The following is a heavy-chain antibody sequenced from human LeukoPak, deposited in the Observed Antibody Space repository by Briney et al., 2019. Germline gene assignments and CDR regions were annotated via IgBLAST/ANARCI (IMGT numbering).Heavy chain of an antibody. Sequence: PGGSLRLSCTASGFTFGDYAMSWFRQAPGKGLEWVGFIRSKTYGGTTEYAASVKGRFTISRDDSKSIASLQMNSLQTEDTAVYYCARGGSGFYTPPHSDYWGQGTLVTVSS. V-gene: IGHV3-49*03. D-gene: IGHD6-25*01. CDR1: GFTFGDYA. CDR3: ARGGSGFYTPPHSDY. J-gene: IGHJ4*02. CDR2: IRSKTYGGTT.